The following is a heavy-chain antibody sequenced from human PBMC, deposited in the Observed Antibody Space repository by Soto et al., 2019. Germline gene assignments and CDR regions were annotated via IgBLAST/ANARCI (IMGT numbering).Heavy chain of an antibody. CDR2: IWHDGSKT. D-gene: IGHD6-13*01. V-gene: IGHV3-33*01. J-gene: IGHJ6*02. CDR1: GFSFSSYG. Sequence: GGSLRLSCAASGFSFSSYGMHWVRQAPGKGLEWVAVIWHDGSKTYYADSVKGRLIISRDNSKNTLYVQINSLRAEDRGVYFCARGSIVAAEYGMDVWGHGTTVTVYS. CDR3: ARGSIVAAEYGMDV.